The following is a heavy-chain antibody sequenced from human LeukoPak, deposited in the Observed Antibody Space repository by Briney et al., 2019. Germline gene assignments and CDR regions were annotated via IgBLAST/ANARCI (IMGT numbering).Heavy chain of an antibody. CDR1: GFSFRGHW. J-gene: IGHJ6*02. CDR2: ISPTGSTT. D-gene: IGHD3-10*01. Sequence: GGSLRLSFTASGFSFRGHWMHWGRPLPGKGVVWGSRISPTGSTTSYADSVKGRFTVSRDNAKNTLYLQVNNLRAEDTAVYYCAKAGLLWFGESWMDVWGQGTTVTVSS. CDR3: AKAGLLWFGESWMDV. V-gene: IGHV3-74*01.